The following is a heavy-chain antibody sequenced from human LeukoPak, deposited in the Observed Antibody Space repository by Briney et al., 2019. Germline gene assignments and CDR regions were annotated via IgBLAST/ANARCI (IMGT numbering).Heavy chain of an antibody. D-gene: IGHD7-27*01. CDR2: INHSGST. Sequence: PSETLSLTCTVSGGSISSYYWSWIRQPPGKGLEWIGEINHSGSTNYNPSLKSRVTISVDTSKNQFSLKLSSVTAADTAVYYCARDKLTGDSHFDSWGQGSLVTVSS. J-gene: IGHJ4*02. CDR3: ARDKLTGDSHFDS. V-gene: IGHV4-34*01. CDR1: GGSISSYY.